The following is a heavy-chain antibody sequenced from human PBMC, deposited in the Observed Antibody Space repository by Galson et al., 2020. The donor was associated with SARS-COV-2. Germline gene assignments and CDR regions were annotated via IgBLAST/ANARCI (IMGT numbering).Heavy chain of an antibody. CDR1: GGSISSGTYY. Sequence: SETLSLTCTVSGGSISSGTYYWDWIRQPPGKGLEWIGSIYYSGSTYYNLSLKSRVTISIDTSKNQFSLKVNSVTAADTAVYYCARRIGRLAIFGSTLSDALDIWGQGTMVTVSS. D-gene: IGHD3-3*01. CDR3: ARRIGRLAIFGSTLSDALDI. CDR2: IYYSGST. J-gene: IGHJ3*02. V-gene: IGHV4-39*01.